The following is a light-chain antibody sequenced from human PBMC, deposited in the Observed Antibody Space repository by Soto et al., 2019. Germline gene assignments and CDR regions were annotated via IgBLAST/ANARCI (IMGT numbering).Light chain of an antibody. V-gene: IGLV2-14*01. CDR3: SSYTSSTHV. J-gene: IGLJ1*01. Sequence: QSVLTQPASVSGSPGQSITISCTGTSSDVGGYNYVSWYQQHPGKAPKLMIYEVSNRPSGVSNRFSGSKSGNTASLTISGLQAEDEADYYCSSYTSSTHVFGTGTKGTVL. CDR1: SSDVGGYNY. CDR2: EVS.